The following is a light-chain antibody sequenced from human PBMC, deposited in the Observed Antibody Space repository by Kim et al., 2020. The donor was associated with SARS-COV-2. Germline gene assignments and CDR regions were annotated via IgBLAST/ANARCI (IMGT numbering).Light chain of an antibody. Sequence: EIVLTQSPGTLSLSPGERATLSCRASQSVSNLAWYQQKPGQAPRLLIYGTSNRATGIPDRFSGSESGTDFTLTINRLEPEDFAVYYCQQYGRSWTFGQGTKVDIK. CDR1: QSVSN. J-gene: IGKJ1*01. CDR2: GTS. CDR3: QQYGRSWT. V-gene: IGKV3-20*01.